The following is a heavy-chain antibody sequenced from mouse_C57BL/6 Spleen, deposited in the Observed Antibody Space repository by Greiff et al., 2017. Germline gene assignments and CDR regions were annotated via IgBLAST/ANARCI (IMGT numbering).Heavy chain of an antibody. CDR1: GFSLTSYG. CDR2: IWSGGST. D-gene: IGHD1-1*01. V-gene: IGHV2-2*01. J-gene: IGHJ4*01. Sequence: VKLMESGPGLVQPSQSLSITCTVSGFSLTSYGVHWVRQSPGKGLEWLGVIWSGGSTDYNAAFISRLSLSKDNSKSQVFFKMNSLQADDTAIYYCARPTVVAEDAMDYWGQGTSVTVSS. CDR3: ARPTVVAEDAMDY.